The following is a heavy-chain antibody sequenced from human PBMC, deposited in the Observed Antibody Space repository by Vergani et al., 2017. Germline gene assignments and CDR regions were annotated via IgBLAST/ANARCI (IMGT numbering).Heavy chain of an antibody. V-gene: IGHV4-59*01. D-gene: IGHD3-3*01. CDR2: IYYSGST. CDR3: ARTTIFGVLRWFDP. J-gene: IGHJ5*02. CDR1: GGSISSYY. Sequence: QVQLQESGPGLVKPSETLSLTCTVSGGSISSYYWSWIRQPPGKGLEWIEYIYYSGSTNYNPSLKSRVTISVDTSKNQFSLKLSSVTAADTAVYYCARTTIFGVLRWFDPWGQGTLVTVSS.